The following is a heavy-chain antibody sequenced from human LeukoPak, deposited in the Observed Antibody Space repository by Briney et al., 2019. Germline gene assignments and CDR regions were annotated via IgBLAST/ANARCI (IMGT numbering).Heavy chain of an antibody. Sequence: GGSLRLSSVVSGFTFSSYSMSWVRQAPGKGLEWVSAISGSGDSTYYADSVKGRFTISRDNSKNTLYLQMNSLRGEDTAVYYCARCTTGKTFGSLREIKKSREIDYWGQGTLVTVSS. J-gene: IGHJ4*02. V-gene: IGHV3-23*01. CDR3: ARCTTGKTFGSLREIKKSREIDY. CDR1: GFTFSSYS. CDR2: ISGSGDST. D-gene: IGHD1-1*01.